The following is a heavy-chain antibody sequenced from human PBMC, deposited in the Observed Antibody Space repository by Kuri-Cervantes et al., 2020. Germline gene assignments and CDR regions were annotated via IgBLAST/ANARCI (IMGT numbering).Heavy chain of an antibody. J-gene: IGHJ6*02. CDR1: GGTFSSYA. CDR2: IIPIFGTA. Sequence: SVKVSCKASGGTFSSYAISWVRQAPGQGLEWMGGIIPIFGTANYAQKLQGRVTITADESTSTAYMELSSLRSEDTAVYYCAIEKYYDFWSGYLYYYYGMDVWGQGTTVTVSS. V-gene: IGHV1-69*13. D-gene: IGHD3-3*01. CDR3: AIEKYYDFWSGYLYYYYGMDV.